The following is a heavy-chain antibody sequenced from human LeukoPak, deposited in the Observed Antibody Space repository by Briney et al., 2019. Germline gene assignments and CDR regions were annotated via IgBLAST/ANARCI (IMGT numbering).Heavy chain of an antibody. D-gene: IGHD2-21*02. Sequence: GASVKVSCKASGGTFSSDAVSWVRQAPGQGGKWLGGIMPIFVAANYAQTFQGRVTITAANSTSTAYMELSSLRSEATAVYYCARVGPAYCGGDCYSGAFDIWGQGTMVTVSS. CDR2: IMPIFVAA. J-gene: IGHJ3*02. CDR1: GGTFSSDA. CDR3: ARVGPAYCGGDCYSGAFDI. V-gene: IGHV1-69*06.